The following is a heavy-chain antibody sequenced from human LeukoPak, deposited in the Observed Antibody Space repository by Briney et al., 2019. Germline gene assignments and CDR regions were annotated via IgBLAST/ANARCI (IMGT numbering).Heavy chain of an antibody. CDR3: ARGVQTTVTSNWFDP. CDR2: ISYDGSNK. V-gene: IGHV3-30*03. Sequence: GRCLRLSCAASGFTFSSYGMHWVRQAPGKGLEWVAVISYDGSNKYYADSVKGRFTISRDNSKNTLYLQMNSLRAEDTAVYYCARGVQTTVTSNWFDPWGQGTLVTVSS. J-gene: IGHJ5*02. D-gene: IGHD4-17*01. CDR1: GFTFSSYG.